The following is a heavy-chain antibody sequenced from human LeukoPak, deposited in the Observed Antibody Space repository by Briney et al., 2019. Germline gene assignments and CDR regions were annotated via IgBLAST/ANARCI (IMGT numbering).Heavy chain of an antibody. J-gene: IGHJ4*02. CDR3: ARAGDTMVRGVLRK. V-gene: IGHV1-2*02. CDR1: GYTFTDYY. CDR2: INPNSGGT. Sequence: GASVEVSCKASGYTFTDYYRHWVRQAPGQGLEWMGWINPNSGGTNYAQKIQGRVTMTRDTSISTAYMELSRLRSDATAVYYGARAGDTMVRGVLRKWGQGTLVTVSS. D-gene: IGHD3-10*01.